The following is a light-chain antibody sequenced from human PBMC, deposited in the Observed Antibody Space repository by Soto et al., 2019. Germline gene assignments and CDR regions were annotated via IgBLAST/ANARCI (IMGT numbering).Light chain of an antibody. J-gene: IGKJ4*01. CDR1: QSVSGN. Sequence: EVVMTQSPATLSVSPGERVTLSCTTSQSVSGNLAWYQQKPGQAPRLLIHGASTRATDIPARFSGSGSGTEFTLTINSLQSEDFAVYYCQQYHNWPPGLTFGGGTRVEIK. CDR3: QQYHNWPPGLT. V-gene: IGKV3-15*01. CDR2: GAS.